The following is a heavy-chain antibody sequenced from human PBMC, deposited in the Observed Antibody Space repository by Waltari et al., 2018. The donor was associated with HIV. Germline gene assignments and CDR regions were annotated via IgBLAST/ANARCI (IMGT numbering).Heavy chain of an antibody. CDR2: IYYSVTT. J-gene: IGHJ4*02. CDR3: ARGRGSWLQVRGLKSFEF. D-gene: IGHD4-17*01. CDR1: GGSVRSGSFY. Sequence: VQLQASGPGLVKPSETLSLTCTVSGGSVRSGSFYWSWVRQRPGKDLEWIGDIYYSVTTDYNPSPKGRLTLSLDTSKNPFSLNLKAVTTADAAVYYCARGRGSWLQVRGLKSFEFWGQGTLVTVSS. V-gene: IGHV4-61*01.